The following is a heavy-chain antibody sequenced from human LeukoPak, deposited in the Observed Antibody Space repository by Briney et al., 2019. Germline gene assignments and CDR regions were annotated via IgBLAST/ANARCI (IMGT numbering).Heavy chain of an antibody. CDR3: AKSLREYDTSTGYYPFDY. CDR1: GFTFSSYA. CDR2: ISGSGGST. J-gene: IGHJ4*02. Sequence: GGSLRLSCAASGFTFSSYAMSWVRQAPGKGLEWVSAISGSGGSTYYADSAKGRFTISRDNSRNALCLQMNSLRAEDTAMYYCAKSLREYDTSTGYYPFDYWGQGTLVTVSS. V-gene: IGHV3-23*01. D-gene: IGHD3-9*01.